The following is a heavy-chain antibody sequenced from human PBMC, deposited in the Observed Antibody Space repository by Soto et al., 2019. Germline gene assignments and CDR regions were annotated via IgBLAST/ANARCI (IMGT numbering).Heavy chain of an antibody. Sequence: QVQLVESGGGVVQPGGSLRLSCAASGFTFSSYGMHWVRQAPGKGLEWVAVKSYHGINTHYADSVKGRFTISRDNYKNTVYLHMNSLRPEDTAVYYCAKTGDSGYDWGWFDPWGQGTLVTVSS. D-gene: IGHD5-12*01. CDR2: KSYHGINT. V-gene: IGHV3-30*18. CDR3: AKTGDSGYDWGWFDP. CDR1: GFTFSSYG. J-gene: IGHJ5*02.